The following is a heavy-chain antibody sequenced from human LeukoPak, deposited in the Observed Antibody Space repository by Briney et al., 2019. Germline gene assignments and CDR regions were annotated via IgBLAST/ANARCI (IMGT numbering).Heavy chain of an antibody. CDR3: AKVSSGSYRGRLDY. J-gene: IGHJ4*02. CDR1: GFTFSSYG. D-gene: IGHD1-26*01. Sequence: GGSLRLSCAASGFTFSSYGMRWVRQAPGKGLEWVAFIRYDGSNKYYADSVKGRFTISRDNSKNTLYLQMNSLRAEDTAVYYCAKVSSGSYRGRLDYWGQGTLVTVSS. CDR2: IRYDGSNK. V-gene: IGHV3-30*02.